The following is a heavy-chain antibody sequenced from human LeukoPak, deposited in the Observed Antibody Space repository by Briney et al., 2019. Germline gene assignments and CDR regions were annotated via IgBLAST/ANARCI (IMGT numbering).Heavy chain of an antibody. J-gene: IGHJ4*02. CDR1: GGSISSSNYY. D-gene: IGHD1-26*01. CDR2: IYYSGST. V-gene: IGHV4-39*01. CDR3: ASLYSGSYRRDY. Sequence: SETLSLTCTVSGGSISSSNYYWGWIRQPPGKGLEWIGSIYYSGSTYYNPSLKSRVTISVDMSKNQFSLKLSSVTAADTAVYYCASLYSGSYRRDYWGQGTLVTVSS.